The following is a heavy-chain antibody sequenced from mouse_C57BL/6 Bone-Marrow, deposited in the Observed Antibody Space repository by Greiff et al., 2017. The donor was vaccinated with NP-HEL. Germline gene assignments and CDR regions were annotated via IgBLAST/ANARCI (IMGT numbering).Heavy chain of an antibody. CDR1: GFNIKDDY. D-gene: IGHD2-4*01. J-gene: IGHJ3*01. V-gene: IGHV14-4*01. CDR3: TTGIYYDLLRFAY. CDR2: IDPENGDT. Sequence: VQLKESGAELVRPGASVKLSCTASGFNIKDDYMHWVKQRPEQGLEWIGWIDPENGDTEYASKFRGKATITADTSSNTAYLQLSSLTSEDTAVYYCTTGIYYDLLRFAYWGQGTLVTVSA.